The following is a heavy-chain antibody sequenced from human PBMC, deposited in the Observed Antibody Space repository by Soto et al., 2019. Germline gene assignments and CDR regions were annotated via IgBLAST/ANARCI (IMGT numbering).Heavy chain of an antibody. CDR2: IKQDGSEK. Sequence: GGSLRLSCAASGFTFSSYWMSWVRQAPGKGLEWVANIKQDGSEKYYVDSVKGRFTISRDNAKNSLYLQMNSLRAEDTAVYYCARSPYFFRGPLDYWGQGTLVTVSS. D-gene: IGHD3-9*01. CDR1: GFTFSSYW. J-gene: IGHJ4*02. CDR3: ARSPYFFRGPLDY. V-gene: IGHV3-7*03.